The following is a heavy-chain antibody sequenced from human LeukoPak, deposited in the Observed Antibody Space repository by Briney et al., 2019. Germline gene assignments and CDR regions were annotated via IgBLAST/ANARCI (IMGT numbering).Heavy chain of an antibody. CDR3: ARGIMTPYYMDV. CDR1: GFTFSNSW. CDR2: IKQDGSET. D-gene: IGHD3-16*01. Sequence: GGSLRLSCAASGFTFSNSWMNWVRQSPGKGLEWVANIKQDGSETYYVDSVKGRFTISRDNAKNSLYLQMNSLRAEDTAVYYCARGIMTPYYMDVWGKGTTVTVSS. J-gene: IGHJ6*03. V-gene: IGHV3-7*01.